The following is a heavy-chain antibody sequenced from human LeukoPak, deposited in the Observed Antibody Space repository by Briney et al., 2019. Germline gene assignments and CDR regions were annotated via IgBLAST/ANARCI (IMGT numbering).Heavy chain of an antibody. CDR1: GYTFTSYG. V-gene: IGHV1-18*01. CDR3: AKSFYDSSGLDAFDI. D-gene: IGHD3-22*01. Sequence: ASVKVSCKASGYTFTSYGISWVRQAPGQGLEWMGWISAYNGNTNYAQKLQGRVTMTTDTSTSTAYMELRSLRSDDTAVYYCAKSFYDSSGLDAFDIWGQGIMVTVSS. CDR2: ISAYNGNT. J-gene: IGHJ3*02.